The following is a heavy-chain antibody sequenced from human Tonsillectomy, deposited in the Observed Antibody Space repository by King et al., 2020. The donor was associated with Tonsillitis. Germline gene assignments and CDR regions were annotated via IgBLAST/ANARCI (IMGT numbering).Heavy chain of an antibody. CDR3: ARDLGLGVRGVAIDY. CDR2: ISPFNGNT. Sequence: VQLVESGAEVKKPGASVNVSCKASGYTFTGYGISWVRQAPGQGLEWMGWISPFNGNTYYAQKLQGRVTMTTDTSASTAYMELRSLRSDDTAVYYCARDLGLGVRGVAIDYWGQGTLVTVSS. J-gene: IGHJ4*02. V-gene: IGHV1-18*01. D-gene: IGHD3-10*01. CDR1: GYTFTGYG.